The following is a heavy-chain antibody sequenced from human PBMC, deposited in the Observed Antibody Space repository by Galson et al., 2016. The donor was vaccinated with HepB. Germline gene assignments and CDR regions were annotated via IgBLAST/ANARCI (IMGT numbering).Heavy chain of an antibody. CDR1: RFYLSSYA. D-gene: IGHD3-3*02. Sequence: SLRLSCAASRFYLSSYAMSWVRQAPGKGLAWVSTISWNGVGTYYAGSGQGRFTTSRDNSRNTLYVQMNSLRAEDTAVYYCAKDGAFSDTWYTRVMHAFEIWGQGTMVTVSS. CDR2: ISWNGVGT. V-gene: IGHV3-23*01. J-gene: IGHJ3*02. CDR3: AKDGAFSDTWYTRVMHAFEI.